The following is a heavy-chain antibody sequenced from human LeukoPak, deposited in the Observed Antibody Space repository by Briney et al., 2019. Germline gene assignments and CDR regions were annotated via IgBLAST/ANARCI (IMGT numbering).Heavy chain of an antibody. D-gene: IGHD3-16*01. CDR3: ARVDEGGYYYYGMDV. CDR1: GGSIRSSYYY. J-gene: IGHJ6*02. CDR2: IYDSGST. Sequence: PSETLSLTCTVSGGSIRSSYYYWGWIRQPPGKGLEWIGSIYDSGSTYYNPSLKSRVTISVDTSKSQFSLKLNSVTAAGTAVYYCARVDEGGYYYYGMDVWGQGTTVTVSS. V-gene: IGHV4-39*07.